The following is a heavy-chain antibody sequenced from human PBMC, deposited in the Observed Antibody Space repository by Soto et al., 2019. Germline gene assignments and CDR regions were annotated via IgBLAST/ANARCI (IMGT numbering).Heavy chain of an antibody. D-gene: IGHD3-9*01. CDR2: IYYSGST. CDR3: ARGSKDDILTGHTTTYFDY. J-gene: IGHJ4*02. V-gene: IGHV4-39*01. Sequence: SETLSLTCTVSGGSISSYYWSWIRQPPGKGLEWIGSIYYSGSTYYNPSLKSRVTISVDTSKNQFSLKLSSVTAADTAVYYCARGSKDDILTGHTTTYFDYWGQGTLVTVSS. CDR1: GGSISSYY.